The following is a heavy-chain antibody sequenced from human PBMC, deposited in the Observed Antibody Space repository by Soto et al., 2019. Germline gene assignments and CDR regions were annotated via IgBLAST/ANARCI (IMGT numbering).Heavy chain of an antibody. CDR3: ARDMGVFWSGYPEGGFDY. CDR2: IKQDGSEK. D-gene: IGHD3-3*01. V-gene: IGHV3-7*01. CDR1: GFTFTNYW. Sequence: EAQLVESGGGLVQPGGSLRLSCAASGFTFTNYWMSWVRQAPGKGLEWVANIKQDGSEKYYADSAKGRFIISRDNAKTSLYLQMNSLRAEDKAVYYCARDMGVFWSGYPEGGFDYWGKGTPVTVSS. J-gene: IGHJ4*02.